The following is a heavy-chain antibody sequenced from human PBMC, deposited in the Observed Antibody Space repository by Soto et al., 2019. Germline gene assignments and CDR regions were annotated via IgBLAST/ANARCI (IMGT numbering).Heavy chain of an antibody. V-gene: IGHV3-73*01. CDR2: IRDRAYNYAT. J-gene: IGHJ4*02. Sequence: GGSLRLSCAASGFVFKDSSIHWVRQASGKGLEWIGRIRDRAYNYATAYAASVKGRFTISRDDSNNMAYLQMNGLETEDTVIYYCTRLISAAQDYWRQGHLVTVSS. D-gene: IGHD3-10*01. CDR1: GFVFKDSS. CDR3: TRLISAAQDY.